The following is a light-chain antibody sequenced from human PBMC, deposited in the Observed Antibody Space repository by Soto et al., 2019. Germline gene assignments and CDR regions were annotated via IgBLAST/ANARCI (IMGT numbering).Light chain of an antibody. J-gene: IGLJ1*01. CDR1: NNL. CDR2: EGT. V-gene: IGLV2-23*01. CDR3: CAYVGARSYV. Sequence: QSALTQPASVSGSPGPSITISCTGTNNLVSWYQQHPGKAPKVVLYEGTKRPSGVSNRFSGSNSGSTASLTISGLQAEDEAHYFCCAYVGARSYVFGPWTKVTVL.